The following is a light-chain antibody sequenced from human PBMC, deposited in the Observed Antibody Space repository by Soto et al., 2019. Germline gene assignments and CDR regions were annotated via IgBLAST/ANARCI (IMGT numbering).Light chain of an antibody. Sequence: DIQMTQSPSSLSASVGDRVTITCRASQSISSYLSWYQQKPGKAPKLLIFAASSLQSGVPSRFSGSGSGTDLTLTVSNLQPEDFATYYCQQSYTSRITFGLGTRLEIK. CDR3: QQSYTSRIT. V-gene: IGKV1-39*01. CDR2: AAS. J-gene: IGKJ5*01. CDR1: QSISSY.